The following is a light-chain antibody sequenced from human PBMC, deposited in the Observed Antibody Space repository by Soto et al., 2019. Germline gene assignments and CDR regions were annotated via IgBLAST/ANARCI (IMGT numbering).Light chain of an antibody. CDR3: QQYDSWPRT. V-gene: IGKV3-15*01. J-gene: IGKJ1*01. Sequence: EILMTQSPATLSVSPGERVTLSCRASESVAGHLAWYQQKPGQAPRLLIHGASIRATGIPVRFSGSGSGTEFTLTISSLQSEDFAVYYCQQYDSWPRTFGQGTKVDIK. CDR2: GAS. CDR1: ESVAGH.